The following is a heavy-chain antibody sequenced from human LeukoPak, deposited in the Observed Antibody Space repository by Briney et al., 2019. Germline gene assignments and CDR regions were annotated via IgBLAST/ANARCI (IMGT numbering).Heavy chain of an antibody. CDR3: ARDQGYYDILTGSMGGYYFDY. Sequence: ASVKVSCKASGYTFTGYYMHWVQQAPGQGLEWMGWINPNSGGTNYAQKFQGRVTMTRDTSITTAYMELSRLRSDDTAVYYCARDQGYYDILTGSMGGYYFDYWGQGTLVTVSS. V-gene: IGHV1-2*02. D-gene: IGHD3-9*01. CDR2: INPNSGGT. J-gene: IGHJ4*02. CDR1: GYTFTGYY.